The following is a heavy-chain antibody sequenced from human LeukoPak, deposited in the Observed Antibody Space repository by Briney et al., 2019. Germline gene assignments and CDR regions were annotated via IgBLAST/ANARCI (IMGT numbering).Heavy chain of an antibody. CDR3: ALSWSWKNWFDP. CDR1: GYTFTSYG. J-gene: IGHJ5*02. CDR2: ISAYNGNT. D-gene: IGHD1-1*01. V-gene: IGHV1-18*01. Sequence: ASVKVSCKASGYTFTSYGISWVRQAPGQGLEWMGWISAYNGNTNYAQKLLGRVTMTTDTSTSTAYMELRSLRSDDTAVYYCALSWSWKNWFDPWGQGTLVTVSS.